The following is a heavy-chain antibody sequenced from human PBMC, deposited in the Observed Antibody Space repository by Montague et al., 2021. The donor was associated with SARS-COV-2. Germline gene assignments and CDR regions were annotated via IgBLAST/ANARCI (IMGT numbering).Heavy chain of an antibody. V-gene: IGHV4-59*08. CDR3: ARQLWLRGALDI. CDR1: GGSISSYY. D-gene: IGHD5-18*01. Sequence: SETLSLTCTVSGGSISSYYWSWIRQPPGKGLEWIGYIYYSGSTNYNPSLKSRVTISVDTSKNQFSLKLSSVTAADTAVYHCARQLWLRGALDIWGQGTMVAVSS. J-gene: IGHJ3*02. CDR2: IYYSGST.